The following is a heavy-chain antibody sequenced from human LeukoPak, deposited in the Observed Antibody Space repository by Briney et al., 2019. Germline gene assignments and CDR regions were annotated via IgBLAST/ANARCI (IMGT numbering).Heavy chain of an antibody. V-gene: IGHV4-34*01. CDR1: GGSFSGYY. Sequence: PSETLSLTCAVYGGSFSGYYWSWIRQPPGKGLEWIGEINHSGSTNYNPSLKSRVTISVDTSKNQFSLKLSSVAAADTAVYYCARTYYYDSSGPYYWGQGTLVTVSS. D-gene: IGHD3-22*01. J-gene: IGHJ4*02. CDR3: ARTYYYDSSGPYY. CDR2: INHSGST.